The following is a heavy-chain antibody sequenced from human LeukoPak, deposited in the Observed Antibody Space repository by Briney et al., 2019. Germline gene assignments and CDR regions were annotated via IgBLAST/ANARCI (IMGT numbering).Heavy chain of an antibody. D-gene: IGHD3-16*01. CDR2: INHSGST. Sequence: PSETLSLTCAVYGGSFRGYYWSWIRQPPGKGLEWIGEINHSGSTNYNPSLKSRVTISVDTSKNQFSLKLSSVTAADTAVYYCARVWYYYGMDVWGQGTTVTVSS. J-gene: IGHJ6*02. CDR3: ARVWYYYGMDV. V-gene: IGHV4-34*01. CDR1: GGSFRGYY.